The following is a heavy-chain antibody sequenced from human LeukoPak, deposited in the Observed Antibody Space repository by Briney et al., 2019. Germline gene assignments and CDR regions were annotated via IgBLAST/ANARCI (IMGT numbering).Heavy chain of an antibody. Sequence: SETLSLTCSVSDDSITMYYWTWIRQPPGKGLEWIGYVDHTGSTNFNPSLNGRVSISRDTTKNLFSLRLRSVTAADTAVYYCALGYSNTWRTPAAFDYWGQGTLVTVST. D-gene: IGHD6-13*01. J-gene: IGHJ4*02. CDR1: DDSITMYY. V-gene: IGHV4-59*01. CDR2: VDHTGST. CDR3: ALGYSNTWRTPAAFDY.